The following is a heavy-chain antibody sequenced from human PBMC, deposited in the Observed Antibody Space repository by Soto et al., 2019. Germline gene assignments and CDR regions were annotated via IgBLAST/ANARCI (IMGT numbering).Heavy chain of an antibody. CDR3: ARWFTYGYFDYFGY. J-gene: IGHJ4*02. CDR2: INTDGSNT. CDR1: GFTFSSYW. V-gene: IGHV3-74*01. D-gene: IGHD5-18*01. Sequence: GGSLRLSCAASGFTFSSYWMHWFRQAPGKGLVWVSRINTDGSNTAYADSVKGRFTISRDNAKNTLYLQVSGLRAEDTAVYYCARWFTYGYFDYFGYWGQGTQVTVSS.